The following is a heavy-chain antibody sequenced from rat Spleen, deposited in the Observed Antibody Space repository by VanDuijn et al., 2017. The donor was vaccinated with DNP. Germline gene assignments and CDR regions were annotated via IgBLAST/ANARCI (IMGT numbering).Heavy chain of an antibody. Sequence: EVQLVASGGGFVQPGRSLKLSCVGSGFIFSDYNMAWVRQAPRKGLEWVATISYDGCSTYYRDSVKGRFNISSDNAKSRLYLQMDSLRSEDTATYYCTVGRSSLFDYWGQGVMVTVSS. CDR3: TVGRSSLFDY. CDR1: GFIFSDYN. J-gene: IGHJ2*01. D-gene: IGHD1-2*01. CDR2: ISYDGCST. V-gene: IGHV5-20*01.